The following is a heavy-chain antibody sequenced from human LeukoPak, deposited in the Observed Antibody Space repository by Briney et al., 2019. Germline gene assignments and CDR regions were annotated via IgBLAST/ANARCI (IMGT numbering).Heavy chain of an antibody. CDR1: GGSISSGDYY. CDR3: ARAPTGDCYDY. Sequence: SETLSLTCTGSGGSISSGDYYWSWIRQPPGKGLEWIRYIYYSGSTYYNPSLKSRVTISVDTSKNQFSLKLSSVTAADTAVYYCARAPTGDCYDYWGQGTLVTVSS. D-gene: IGHD2-21*01. J-gene: IGHJ4*02. CDR2: IYYSGST. V-gene: IGHV4-30-4*01.